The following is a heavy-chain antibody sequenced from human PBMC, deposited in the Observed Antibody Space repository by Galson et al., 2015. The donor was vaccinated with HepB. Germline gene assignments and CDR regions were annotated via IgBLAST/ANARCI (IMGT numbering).Heavy chain of an antibody. CDR2: ISWNSGSK. V-gene: IGHV3-9*01. CDR3: AKEWVQGYCSSTSCPRVGAFDI. D-gene: IGHD2-2*01. Sequence: CPRLAYAASGFTFACYAMNWVQPTPGEGLERVSGISWNSGSKAYAVSEKVRFTIYRVNDKNSLYLQMNSLRAEDTVLYYCAKEWVQGYCSSTSCPRVGAFDIWGQGTMVTVSS. CDR1: GFTFACYA. J-gene: IGHJ3*02.